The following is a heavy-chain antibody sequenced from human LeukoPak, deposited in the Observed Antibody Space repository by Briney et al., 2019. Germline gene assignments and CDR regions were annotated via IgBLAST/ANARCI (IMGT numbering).Heavy chain of an antibody. J-gene: IGHJ4*02. Sequence: GGSLRLSCAASGFTFSSYRMSWVRQAPGKGLEWVANIKQDGSEKYYVDSVKGRFTISRDNAKNSLYLQMNSLRADDTAVYYCARDWSSSGDYWGQGTLVTVSS. D-gene: IGHD6-13*01. V-gene: IGHV3-7*01. CDR1: GFTFSSYR. CDR2: IKQDGSEK. CDR3: ARDWSSSGDY.